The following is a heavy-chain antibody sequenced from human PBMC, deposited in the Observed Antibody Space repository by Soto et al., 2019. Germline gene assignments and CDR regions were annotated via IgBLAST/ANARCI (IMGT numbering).Heavy chain of an antibody. CDR1: GGSISSGGYY. D-gene: IGHD3-10*01. Sequence: QVQLQESGPGLVKPSQTLSLTCTVSGGSISSGGYYWSWIRQHPGKGLEWIGYIYYSGSTYYNPSLKIRVTISVDTSKNQFSLKLSSVTAADTAVYYCARSRGPITMVRGFSDYMDVWGKGTTVTVSS. CDR2: IYYSGST. J-gene: IGHJ6*03. V-gene: IGHV4-31*03. CDR3: ARSRGPITMVRGFSDYMDV.